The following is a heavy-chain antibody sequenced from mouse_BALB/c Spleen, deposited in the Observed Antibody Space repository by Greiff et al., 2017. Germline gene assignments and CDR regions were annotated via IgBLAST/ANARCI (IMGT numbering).Heavy chain of an antibody. J-gene: IGHJ4*01. V-gene: IGHV5-6-4*01. Sequence: EVVFVGSGGGFVKPGGVPELSCAGSGFPFRRFSISLVCPTPEKRPEWVATISSGGSYTYYPDSVKGRFTISRDNAKNTLYLQMSSLKSEDTAMYYCTRGGIYDGYPYAMDYWGQGTSVTVSS. CDR1: GFPFRRFS. CDR3: TRGGIYDGYPYAMDY. D-gene: IGHD2-3*01. CDR2: ISSGGSYT.